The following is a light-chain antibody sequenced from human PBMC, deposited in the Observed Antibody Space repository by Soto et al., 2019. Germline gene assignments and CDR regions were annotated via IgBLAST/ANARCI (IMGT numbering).Light chain of an antibody. Sequence: EIVVTQSPGTLSWAPGERATFSCRASQSVSNSSLAWYHQKPGQAPRLPLFAASRSATGIPDTFSGSGSGTDFTLTISRLEPEDFAVYYCQVYGNSPMYTVGQGIRLEIK. CDR3: QVYGNSPMYT. CDR2: AAS. J-gene: IGKJ2*01. CDR1: QSVSNSS. V-gene: IGKV3-20*01.